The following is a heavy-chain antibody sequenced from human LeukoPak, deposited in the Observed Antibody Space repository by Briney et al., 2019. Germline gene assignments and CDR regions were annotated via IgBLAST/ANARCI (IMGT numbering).Heavy chain of an antibody. D-gene: IGHD2-15*01. CDR1: GGSSRYRFSTYW. J-gene: IGHJ4*02. Sequence: GECLKISCQGSGGSSRYRFSTYWVGWVRQMPGKGLAWMGMIYPGDSYTRYNPSFQGQVTISADKSISTAYLQWSSLKASDTAMYYCARHPQPISYCSGGSCPVGYFDHWGQGTLVTVSS. V-gene: IGHV5-51*01. CDR2: IYPGDSYT. CDR3: ARHPQPISYCSGGSCPVGYFDH.